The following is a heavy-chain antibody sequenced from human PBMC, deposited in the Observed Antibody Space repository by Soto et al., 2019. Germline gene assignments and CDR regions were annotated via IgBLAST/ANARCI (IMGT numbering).Heavy chain of an antibody. J-gene: IGHJ4*02. CDR2: ISAHNGYT. V-gene: IGHV1-18*01. D-gene: IGHD4-4*01. CDR1: GYTFNDYG. CDR3: ATLQDFTVTSFDY. Sequence: ASVKVSCKASGYTFNDYGVSWVRQAPGQGLVWMGWISAHNGYTKYVQNLQGRVTMTTDTSTSTAYMEMRSLRPDDTAVYYCATLQDFTVTSFDYWGQGTLVAVS.